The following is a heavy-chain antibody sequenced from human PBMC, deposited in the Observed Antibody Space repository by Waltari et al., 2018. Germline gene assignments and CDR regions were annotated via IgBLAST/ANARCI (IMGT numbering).Heavy chain of an antibody. CDR1: GYTFTGYY. CDR3: ARDYYDILTGPSVDYGMDV. CDR2: INPNSGGT. Sequence: QVQLVQSGAEVKKPGASVKVSCKASGYTFTGYYMHWVRQAPGQGLEWMGWINPNSGGTNYAQKFQGWVTRTRDTSISTAYMELSRLRSDDTAVYYCARDYYDILTGPSVDYGMDVWGQGTTVTVSS. V-gene: IGHV1-2*04. J-gene: IGHJ6*02. D-gene: IGHD3-9*01.